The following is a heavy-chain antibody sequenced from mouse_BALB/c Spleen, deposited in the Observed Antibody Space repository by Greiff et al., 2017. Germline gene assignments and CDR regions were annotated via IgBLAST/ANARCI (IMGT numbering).Heavy chain of an antibody. V-gene: IGHV5-9-1*01. CDR2: ISSGGSYT. CDR1: GFTFSSYA. CDR3: ARLLDY. D-gene: IGHD1-1*01. Sequence: EVMLVESGGGLVKPGGSLKLSCAASGFTFSSYAMSWVRQTPEKRLEWVATISSGGSYTYYPDSVKGRFTISRDNAKNTLYLQMSSLRSEDTAMYYCARLLDYWGQGTTLTVSS. J-gene: IGHJ2*01.